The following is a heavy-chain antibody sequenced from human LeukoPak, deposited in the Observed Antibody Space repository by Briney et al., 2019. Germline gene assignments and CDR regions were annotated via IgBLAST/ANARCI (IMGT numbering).Heavy chain of an antibody. CDR1: GFTFNNYA. Sequence: GGSLRLSCSASGFTFNNYAMSWVRQAPGKGLEWVSGISASGAITYYADSVKGRFTVSRDNSKNTLYLQMNSLRAEDTAVYYCAKVADYYDSSGYYGSDYWGQGTLVTVSS. CDR3: AKVADYYDSSGYYGSDY. D-gene: IGHD3-22*01. V-gene: IGHV3-23*01. J-gene: IGHJ4*02. CDR2: ISASGAIT.